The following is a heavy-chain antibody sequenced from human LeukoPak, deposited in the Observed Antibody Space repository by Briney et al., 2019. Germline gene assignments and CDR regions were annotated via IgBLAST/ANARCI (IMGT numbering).Heavy chain of an antibody. V-gene: IGHV4-39*01. CDR1: GGSISGSSYY. D-gene: IGHD2-21*02. J-gene: IGHJ3*02. CDR3: AKSGYCGGDCYYAFDI. CDR2: IYYSGST. Sequence: SETLSLTCTVSGGSISGSSYYWGWIRQPPGKGLEWIGSIYYSGSTYYNPSLKSRVTISVDTSKNQFSLKLSSVTAADTAVYYCAKSGYCGGDCYYAFDIWGQGTMVTVSS.